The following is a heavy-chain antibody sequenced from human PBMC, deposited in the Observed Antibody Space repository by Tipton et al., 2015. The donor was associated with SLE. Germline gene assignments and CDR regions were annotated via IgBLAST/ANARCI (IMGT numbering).Heavy chain of an antibody. CDR3: AGFQGGALDY. CDR2: INPHSGAT. J-gene: IGHJ4*02. Sequence: QVQLVQSGAEVKKPGASVKVSCKASGYTFSNYGISWVRQGPGQGLEWVGWINPHSGATSFAQKFQDRVTMTSDTSISTAYLELSRLKPDDTAVYYCAGFQGGALDYWGQGTLVTVSS. D-gene: IGHD1-26*01. CDR1: GYTFSNYG. V-gene: IGHV1-2*02.